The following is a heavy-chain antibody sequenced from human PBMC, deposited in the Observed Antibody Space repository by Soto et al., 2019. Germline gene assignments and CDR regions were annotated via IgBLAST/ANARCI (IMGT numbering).Heavy chain of an antibody. CDR3: TTGALGERQQLARDAFDF. D-gene: IGHD3-16*01. CDR1: GGTFDSYS. J-gene: IGHJ3*01. CDR2: VAPIFDFS. Sequence: QVQLVQSGAEVKKPGSSVRVSCKASGGTFDSYSISWVRQAPGQGFEWVGKVAPIFDFSRYAPKFQGRVTSTADKSTSTAYMDLHGLKSKDTAVYYCTTGALGERQQLARDAFDFWGQGTKVSVSS. V-gene: IGHV1-69*02.